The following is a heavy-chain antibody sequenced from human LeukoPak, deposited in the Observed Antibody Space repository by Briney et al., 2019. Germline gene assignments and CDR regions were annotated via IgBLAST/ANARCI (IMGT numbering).Heavy chain of an antibody. CDR3: ACGYYDSSGYYYFSY. D-gene: IGHD3-22*01. CDR2: ISGSGGTT. Sequence: PGGSLRLSCAASGFTFNNYAMSWVRQAPGKGLQWVSAISGSGGTTYYADSVKGRFTISRDNSKNTLYLQMNSLRAEDTAVYYCACGYYDSSGYYYFSYWGQGTLVTVSS. J-gene: IGHJ4*02. V-gene: IGHV3-23*01. CDR1: GFTFNNYA.